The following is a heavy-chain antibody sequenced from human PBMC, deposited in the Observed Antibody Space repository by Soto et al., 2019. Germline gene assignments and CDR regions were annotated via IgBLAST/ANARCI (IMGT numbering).Heavy chain of an antibody. CDR3: AKGNYYYDSSGPDAFDI. J-gene: IGHJ3*02. CDR2: ISGSGGST. V-gene: IGHV3-23*01. CDR1: GFTFSSYD. Sequence: GGSLRLSCAASGFTFSSYDMSWVRQGPGKGLEWVSAISGSGGSTYYADSVKGRFTISRDNSKNTLYLQMNSLRAEDTAVYYCAKGNYYYDSSGPDAFDIWGQGTMVTVSS. D-gene: IGHD3-22*01.